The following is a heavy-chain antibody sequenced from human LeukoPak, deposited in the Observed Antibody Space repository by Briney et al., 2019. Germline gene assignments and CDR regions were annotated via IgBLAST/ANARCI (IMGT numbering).Heavy chain of an antibody. CDR2: INSDKRST. Sequence: GGSLRLSSAASGFTFSSYWMHWVRPAPGKELVWVSRINSDKRSTSHADSVKGRFTISTDNAKNTMYLQMNSLRAEDTAVYYCARSYGSGSYYAVSPSDYWGEGTLVTVCS. CDR3: ARSYGSGSYYAVSPSDY. V-gene: IGHV3-74*01. CDR1: GFTFSSYW. D-gene: IGHD3-10*01. J-gene: IGHJ4*02.